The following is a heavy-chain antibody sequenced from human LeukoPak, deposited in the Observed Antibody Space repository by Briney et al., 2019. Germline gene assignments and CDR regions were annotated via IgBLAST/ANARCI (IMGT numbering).Heavy chain of an antibody. CDR1: GYSISSGYY. J-gene: IGHJ4*02. Sequence: KPSETLSLTCAVSGYSISSGYYWGWVRAPPGKGLEWFGSIYHSGSTYYNPSLKSRVTISVDTSKNQFSLKLSSVTAADTAVYYCARKEGSIAARIDYWGQGTLVTVSS. CDR2: IYHSGST. CDR3: ARKEGSIAARIDY. V-gene: IGHV4-38-2*01. D-gene: IGHD6-6*01.